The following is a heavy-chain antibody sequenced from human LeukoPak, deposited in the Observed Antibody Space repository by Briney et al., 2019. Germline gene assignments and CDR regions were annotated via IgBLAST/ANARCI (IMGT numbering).Heavy chain of an antibody. CDR3: GRRSYGSGDKSYYYYYGMDV. V-gene: IGHV3-30*04. CDR2: ISYDGSNK. J-gene: IGHJ6*04. D-gene: IGHD5-18*01. Sequence: PGGSLRLSCAASGFTFSSYAMHWVRQAPGKGLEWVAVISYDGSNKYYADSVKGRFTISRDNSKNTLYLQMNSLRAEDTAVYYCGRRSYGSGDKSYYYYYGMDVWGKGTTVTVSS. CDR1: GFTFSSYA.